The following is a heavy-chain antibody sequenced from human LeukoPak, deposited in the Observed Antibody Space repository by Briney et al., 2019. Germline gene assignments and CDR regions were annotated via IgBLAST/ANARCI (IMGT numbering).Heavy chain of an antibody. CDR1: GFTFYSYW. V-gene: IGHV3-74*01. Sequence: GGSLRLSCVASGFTFYSYWMHWVRQAPGKGLVWVSCINGDGSTSNYADSVKGRFTISRDNAKNTLHLQMHSLRAEDTAVYYCARDEPTVTTGPPVGSWGQGTLVTVSS. CDR2: INGDGSTS. J-gene: IGHJ4*02. D-gene: IGHD4-17*01. CDR3: ARDEPTVTTGPPVGS.